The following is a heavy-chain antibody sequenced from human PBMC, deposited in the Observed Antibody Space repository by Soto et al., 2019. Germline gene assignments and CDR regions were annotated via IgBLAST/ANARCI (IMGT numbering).Heavy chain of an antibody. J-gene: IGHJ4*02. CDR2: ISGSGGSS. CDR3: AKGSIEYSASVDY. D-gene: IGHD5-12*01. V-gene: IGHV3-23*01. Sequence: EVQLLESGGGLIQPGGSLRLSCSASGFSFNSYAMMWVRQAPGKGLEWVSVISGSGGSSYFADSAKGRFTISRDNSKNMLYLEMNSLRAEDTARYFCAKGSIEYSASVDYWGQGTLVIVPS. CDR1: GFSFNSYA.